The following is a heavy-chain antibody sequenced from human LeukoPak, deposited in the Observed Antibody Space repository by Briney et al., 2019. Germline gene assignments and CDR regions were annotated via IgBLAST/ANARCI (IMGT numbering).Heavy chain of an antibody. Sequence: PGGSLRLSCVASGFSFSNSWMTWVRRAPGKGLEWVSAISGSGGSTYYADSVKGRFTISRDNSKNTLYLQMNSLRAEDTAVYYCAKDRSTIRRYNQQEKWLFSPRFDPWGQGTLVTVSS. J-gene: IGHJ5*02. V-gene: IGHV3-23*01. CDR3: AKDRSTIRRYNQQEKWLFSPRFDP. D-gene: IGHD1-14*01. CDR2: ISGSGGST. CDR1: GFSFSNSW.